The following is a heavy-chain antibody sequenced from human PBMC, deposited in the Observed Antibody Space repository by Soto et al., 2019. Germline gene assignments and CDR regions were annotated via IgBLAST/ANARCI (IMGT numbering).Heavy chain of an antibody. D-gene: IGHD1-1*01. CDR1: SVSIYSGSFH. Sequence: SETLSLTCTVSSVSIYSGSFHWGWIRQPPGKGLEWIGSINFSGSTYYNPSLKSRVTISVDTSKNQFSLNLRSVTAADTAVYYCARRHAPRYTTGNNHFDFWGQGSLGTVSS. J-gene: IGHJ4*02. CDR2: INFSGST. V-gene: IGHV4-39*01. CDR3: ARRHAPRYTTGNNHFDF.